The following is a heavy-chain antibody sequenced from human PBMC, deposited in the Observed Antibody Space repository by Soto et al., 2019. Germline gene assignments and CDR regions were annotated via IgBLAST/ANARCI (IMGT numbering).Heavy chain of an antibody. CDR2: ISSSDTI. D-gene: IGHD3-22*01. V-gene: IGHV3-11*01. J-gene: IGHJ4*02. CDR3: ARDLGYYDSSGYSDY. CDR1: GFTFSDYY. Sequence: GGSLRLSCAASGFTFSDYYMSWIRQAPGRGLEWVSYISSSDTIYYADSVKGRFTISRDNAKNSLYLQMNSLRAEDTAMYYCARDLGYYDSSGYSDYWGQGTLVTVSS.